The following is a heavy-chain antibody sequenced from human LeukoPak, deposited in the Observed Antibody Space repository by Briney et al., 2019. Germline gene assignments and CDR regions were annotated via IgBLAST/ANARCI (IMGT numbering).Heavy chain of an antibody. Sequence: SETLSLTCTVSGGSLSSSSYYWGWIRQPPGKGLESIGTIYYSGSTYYNPSLKSRVTISVDTSKNQFSLKLSSVTAADTAVYYCARLTPVISSIHFDYWGQGTLVTVSS. CDR2: IYYSGST. CDR3: ARLTPVISSIHFDY. D-gene: IGHD2-21*01. J-gene: IGHJ4*02. V-gene: IGHV4-39*01. CDR1: GGSLSSSSYY.